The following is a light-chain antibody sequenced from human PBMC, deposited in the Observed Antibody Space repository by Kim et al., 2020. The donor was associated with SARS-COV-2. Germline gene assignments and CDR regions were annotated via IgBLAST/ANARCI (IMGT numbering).Light chain of an antibody. CDR2: DAS. CDR1: QDISNY. J-gene: IGKJ4*01. V-gene: IGKV1-33*01. Sequence: DIQMTQSPSSLSASVGDRVTITCQASQDISNYLNWYQQKPGKAPKLLIYDASNLETGVPSRFSGSGSGTDFTFTISSLQPEDIATYYCQQYDILPPTFGGGTKVEI. CDR3: QQYDILPPT.